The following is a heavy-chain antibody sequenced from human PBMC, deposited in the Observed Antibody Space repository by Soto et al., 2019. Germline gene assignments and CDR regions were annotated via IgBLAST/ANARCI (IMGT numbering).Heavy chain of an antibody. V-gene: IGHV1-69*01. D-gene: IGHD3-3*01. J-gene: IGHJ6*02. Sequence: QVQLVQSGAEVKKPGSSVKVSCKASGGTFSSYAISWVRQAPGQGLEWMGGIIPIFGTANYAQKFQGRVTITADESTSTAYMELSSLRSEDTAVYYCARGNLPVLRFLEWPDRRYGMDVWGQGTTVTVSS. CDR3: ARGNLPVLRFLEWPDRRYGMDV. CDR2: IIPIFGTA. CDR1: GGTFSSYA.